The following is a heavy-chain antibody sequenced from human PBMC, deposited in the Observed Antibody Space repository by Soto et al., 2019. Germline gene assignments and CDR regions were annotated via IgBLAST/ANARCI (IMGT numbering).Heavy chain of an antibody. CDR3: ARGSGYYYWDDY. Sequence: QVQLVQSGAEEKKPGASVKVSCKASGYTFTSYAMHWVRQAPGQRLEWMGWINAGNGNTKYSQKFQGRVTITRDTSASMAYMELSSLRSEDTAVYYYARGSGYYYWDDYWGQGTLVTVSS. CDR1: GYTFTSYA. CDR2: INAGNGNT. V-gene: IGHV1-3*05. J-gene: IGHJ4*02. D-gene: IGHD3-22*01.